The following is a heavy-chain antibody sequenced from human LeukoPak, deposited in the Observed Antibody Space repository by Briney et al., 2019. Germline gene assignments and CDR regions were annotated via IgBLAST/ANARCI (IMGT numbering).Heavy chain of an antibody. J-gene: IGHJ3*02. V-gene: IGHV3-23*01. CDR3: ARSHMYGDYGEDI. CDR2: IWGSGSYT. Sequence: GGSLRLSCGGSGFTFSSHAMTWVRQAPGRGLEWVSGIWGSGSYTYYANFAKGRFSISRDNSRNTLYLQMNSLRAEDAAIYYCARSHMYGDYGEDIWGHGTVAAVSS. D-gene: IGHD4-17*01. CDR1: GFTFSSHA.